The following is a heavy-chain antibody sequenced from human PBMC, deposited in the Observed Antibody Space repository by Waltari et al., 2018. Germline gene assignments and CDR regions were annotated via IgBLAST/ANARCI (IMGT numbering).Heavy chain of an antibody. CDR3: ARYVGGWSNRDAFDI. CDR1: GYSFTSYW. CDR2: IYPGDSDT. J-gene: IGHJ3*02. V-gene: IGHV5-51*01. D-gene: IGHD6-19*01. Sequence: EVQLVQSGAEVKKPGESLKISCKGSGYSFTSYWIGWVRQMPGKGLEWMGIIYPGDSDTRYGPSFQGQVTISADKSISTAYLQGSSLKASDTAMYYCARYVGGWSNRDAFDIWGQGTMVTVSS.